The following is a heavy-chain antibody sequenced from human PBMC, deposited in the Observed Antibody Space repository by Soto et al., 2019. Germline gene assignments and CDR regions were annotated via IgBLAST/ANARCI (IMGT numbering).Heavy chain of an antibody. Sequence: EVQLVESGGGLVQPGGSLRLSCAASGFTFSSYSMNWVRQAPGKGLEWVSYISSSSSTIYYADSVKGRFTISRDNAKNSLYLQMNSLRDEDTAVYYCARDVVTKHYYYGMDVWGQGTTVTVSS. CDR1: GFTFSSYS. J-gene: IGHJ6*02. CDR3: ARDVVTKHYYYGMDV. V-gene: IGHV3-48*02. D-gene: IGHD4-4*01. CDR2: ISSSSSTI.